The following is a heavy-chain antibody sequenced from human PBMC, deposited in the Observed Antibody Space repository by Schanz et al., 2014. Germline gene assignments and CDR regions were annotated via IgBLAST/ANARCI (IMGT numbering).Heavy chain of an antibody. J-gene: IGHJ6*02. CDR2: IYYNGTNK. Sequence: QVQLVESGGGLVKPGGSLRLSCAASGFNFSNYDIHWVRQAPGKGLEWVALIYYNGTNKYYADSVKGRFTISRDNSQNTLYLQMNALRTEDTAVYYCAKELNRRGGQTNFYYYYGMDVWGQGTTVTVSS. V-gene: IGHV3-30*18. CDR3: AKELNRRGGQTNFYYYYGMDV. CDR1: GFNFSNYD. D-gene: IGHD5-12*01.